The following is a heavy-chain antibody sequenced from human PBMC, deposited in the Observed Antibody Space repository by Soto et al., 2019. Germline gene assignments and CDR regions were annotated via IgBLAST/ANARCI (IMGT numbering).Heavy chain of an antibody. J-gene: IGHJ6*04. CDR3: ARKTDSIPWRGDV. CDR1: GFSVSDNY. Sequence: EVQLVESGGGLVQPGGSLRLSCAASGFSVSDNYMTWVRQAPGKGPEWVSLIYSGGGTAYADSVKGRFTISRHNSQNTLYLQMNSLRPEDPAVYYGARKTDSIPWRGDVWGKGTAVTVSS. D-gene: IGHD2-21*01. CDR2: IYSGGGT. V-gene: IGHV3-53*04.